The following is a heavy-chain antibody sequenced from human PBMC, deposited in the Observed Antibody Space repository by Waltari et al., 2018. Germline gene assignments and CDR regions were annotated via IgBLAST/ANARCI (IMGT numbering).Heavy chain of an antibody. CDR3: ARAAGGRWLRGRYFQH. Sequence: QVQLQQWGAGLLKPSETLSLTCAVYGGSFSGYYWSWIRQPPGKGLEWIGESNHSGSTNYNPSLKSRVTISVDTSKNQFSLKLSSVTAADTAVYYCARAAGGRWLRGRYFQHWGQGTLVTVSS. V-gene: IGHV4-34*01. J-gene: IGHJ1*01. CDR1: GGSFSGYY. CDR2: SNHSGST. D-gene: IGHD5-12*01.